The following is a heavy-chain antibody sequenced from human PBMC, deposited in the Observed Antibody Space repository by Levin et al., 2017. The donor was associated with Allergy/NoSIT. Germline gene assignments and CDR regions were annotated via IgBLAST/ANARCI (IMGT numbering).Heavy chain of an antibody. Sequence: GESLKISCKGSGYNFGNYWIGWVCLMPGKGLEWMGVIYPGDSDTRYSPSFQGQVTISADKSISTAYLQWSSLKASDSAIYYCARRGPSQGWFDPWGQGTLVTVSS. CDR3: ARRGPSQGWFDP. CDR2: IYPGDSDT. J-gene: IGHJ5*02. CDR1: GYNFGNYW. D-gene: IGHD3-16*01. V-gene: IGHV5-51*01.